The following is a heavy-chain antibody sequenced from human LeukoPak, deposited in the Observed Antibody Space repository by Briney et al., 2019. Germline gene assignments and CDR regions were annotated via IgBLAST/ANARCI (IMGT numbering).Heavy chain of an antibody. J-gene: IGHJ4*02. V-gene: IGHV3-33*06. CDR2: IYYDGSNQ. CDR1: GFTFSHTG. Sequence: GSPRLSCAASGFTFSHTGIHWVRQAPGQGLEWVALIYYDGSNQFYADSVKGRFTISRDNSKNMVFLHLNSLRDEDTAVYFCAKDYGTTGYYRGGFFDYWGQGALVTVSS. D-gene: IGHD2-15*01. CDR3: AKDYGTTGYYRGGFFDY.